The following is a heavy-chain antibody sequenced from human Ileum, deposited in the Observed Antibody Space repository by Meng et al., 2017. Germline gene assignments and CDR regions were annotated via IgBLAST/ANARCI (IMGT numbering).Heavy chain of an antibody. CDR2: IYYSGST. CDR3: ARENTIFGVVWGSWFDP. Sequence: QVQLQESGPGLVKPSQTLSLTCTVSGGSISSGDYYWSGIRQPPGKGLEWIGYIYYSGSTYYNPSLKSRATISVDTSKNQFSLKLSSVTAADTAVYYCARENTIFGVVWGSWFDPWGQGTLVTVSS. V-gene: IGHV4-30-4*01. CDR1: GGSISSGDYY. J-gene: IGHJ5*02. D-gene: IGHD3-3*01.